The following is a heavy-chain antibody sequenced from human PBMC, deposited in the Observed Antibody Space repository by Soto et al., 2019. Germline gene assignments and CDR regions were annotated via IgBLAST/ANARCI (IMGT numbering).Heavy chain of an antibody. CDR1: GGSVTNSRYS. D-gene: IGHD4-4*01. CDR3: VSQRTTVITPAYFDY. Sequence: PXATGSLAWTASGGSVTNSRYSCGWIRHSPGKGLEWIRSVYYRGRSYSKSSVKSRVTISIDTSKNQFSLNLNSVTASDTAVYFCVSQRTTVITPAYFDYWGPGALVTVSA. CDR2: VYYRGRS. V-gene: IGHV4-39*01. J-gene: IGHJ4*02.